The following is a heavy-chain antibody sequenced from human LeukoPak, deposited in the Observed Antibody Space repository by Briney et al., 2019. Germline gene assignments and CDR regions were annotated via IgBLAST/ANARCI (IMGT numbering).Heavy chain of an antibody. V-gene: IGHV5-51*01. Sequence: GESLKISCKGSGYTFTSYWMAWLRQIPGKGLEWMGSIYPGDSDTRYSPSIQGHVTISADKFTNYVYFQWSSLRASDSAMYYCARVKSGTGWYIDSWGQGTLVTVAS. CDR1: GYTFTSYW. D-gene: IGHD6-19*01. CDR2: IYPGDSDT. CDR3: ARVKSGTGWYIDS. J-gene: IGHJ4*02.